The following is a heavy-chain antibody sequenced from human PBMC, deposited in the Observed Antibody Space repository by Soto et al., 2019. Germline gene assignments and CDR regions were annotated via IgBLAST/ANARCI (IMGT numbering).Heavy chain of an antibody. J-gene: IGHJ4*02. Sequence: QVQLQESGPGLVKPSQTLSLTCTVSGGSISSGGYYWSWIRQHPGKGLEWIGYIYYSGSTYYNPSPKSRVTISADTSKTQFSRKLSSVTAADTAVYYCASDSYGSLGLDYWGQGTLVTVSS. CDR2: IYYSGST. D-gene: IGHD5-18*01. V-gene: IGHV4-31*03. CDR1: GGSISSGGYY. CDR3: ASDSYGSLGLDY.